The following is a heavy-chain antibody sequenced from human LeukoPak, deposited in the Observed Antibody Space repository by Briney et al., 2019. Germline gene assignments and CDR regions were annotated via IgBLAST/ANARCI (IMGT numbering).Heavy chain of an antibody. V-gene: IGHV4-4*02. CDR3: ARVARSPAYFDY. CDR1: GGSISTSNR. CDR2: IYHSGTT. Sequence: PSGTLSLTCAVSGGSISTSNRWSWVRQPPGKGLEWIGEIYHSGTTNYNPSLKSRLSISVDKSKTQFTLQLSSVTAADTAVYYCARVARSPAYFDYWGQGTLVTVSS. J-gene: IGHJ4*02.